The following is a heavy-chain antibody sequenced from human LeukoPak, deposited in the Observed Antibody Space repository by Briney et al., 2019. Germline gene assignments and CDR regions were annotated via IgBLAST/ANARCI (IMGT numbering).Heavy chain of an antibody. CDR3: ARRLDDSYFDS. D-gene: IGHD3-3*01. Sequence: PSETLSLTCSVSGDSISSFYWSWIRQPPGKGLEWIGYIYHSGSTTYNPSLNSRVTMSVDTSRTHFSLKLNSVTAADTAVYYCARRLDDSYFDSWGQGILVTVSS. J-gene: IGHJ4*02. CDR2: IYHSGST. V-gene: IGHV4-59*01. CDR1: GDSISSFY.